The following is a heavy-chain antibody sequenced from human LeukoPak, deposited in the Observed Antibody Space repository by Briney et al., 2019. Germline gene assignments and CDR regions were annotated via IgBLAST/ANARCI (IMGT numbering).Heavy chain of an antibody. CDR2: ISAYNGNT. D-gene: IGHD2-21*02. V-gene: IGHV1-18*01. CDR1: GYTFTSYG. Sequence: ASVTVSCKASGYTFTSYGISWVRQAPGQGLEWMGWISAYNGNTNYAQKLQGRVTMTTDTSTSTAYMELRSLRSDDTAVYYCARVSPGYCGGDCYSYFDYWGQGTLVTVSS. J-gene: IGHJ4*02. CDR3: ARVSPGYCGGDCYSYFDY.